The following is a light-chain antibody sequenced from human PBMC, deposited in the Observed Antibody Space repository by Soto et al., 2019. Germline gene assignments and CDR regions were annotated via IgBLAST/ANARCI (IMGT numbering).Light chain of an antibody. J-gene: IGKJ1*01. CDR1: QSISNH. CDR3: HQSYSSPPT. Sequence: DIQMTQSPSSLSASVEDRVIITCRASQSISNHLNWYQQKPGKAPKLLIFAASSLQSGVPSRFSGSRSGPDFTLTISSLQPEDFVTYYCHQSYSSPPTFGQGTKVDIK. CDR2: AAS. V-gene: IGKV1-39*01.